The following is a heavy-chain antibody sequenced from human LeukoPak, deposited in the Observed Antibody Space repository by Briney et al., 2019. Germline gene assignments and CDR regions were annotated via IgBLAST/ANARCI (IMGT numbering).Heavy chain of an antibody. V-gene: IGHV4-4*07. J-gene: IGHJ4*02. CDR2: IYTSGST. D-gene: IGHD4-17*01. CDR3: ARGRGNDYGDYGVFDY. CDR1: GGSISSYY. Sequence: SETLSLTCTVSGGSISSYYWSWIRQPAGKGLEWIGRIYTSGSTNYNPSLKSRVTISVDKSKNQFSLKLSSVTAADTAVYYCARGRGNDYGDYGVFDYWDQGTLVTVSS.